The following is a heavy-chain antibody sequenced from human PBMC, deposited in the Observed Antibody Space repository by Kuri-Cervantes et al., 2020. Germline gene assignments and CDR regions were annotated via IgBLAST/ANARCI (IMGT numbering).Heavy chain of an antibody. J-gene: IGHJ4*02. Sequence: LSLTCSASGFGIIDYYMSWIRQAPGKGLEWVAYISSSGDIIYFADSVRGRFTISRDNSKNTLYLQMNSLRAEDTAVYYCATGWGELSLTLDYWGRGTLVTVSS. CDR1: GFGIIDYY. D-gene: IGHD3-16*02. CDR3: ATGWGELSLTLDY. CDR2: ISSSGDII. V-gene: IGHV3-11*04.